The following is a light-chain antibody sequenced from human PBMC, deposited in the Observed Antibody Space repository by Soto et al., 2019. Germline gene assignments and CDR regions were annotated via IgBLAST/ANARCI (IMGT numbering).Light chain of an antibody. Sequence: DMQMTQSPSTLSASVGDRVTITCRASQNINRWLAWYQQRPGKAPKLLMYDASTLECGFPARFRCSGSGTVLTLTISRLQPEDSATYYFQQYYSFFGQGTKVEIK. V-gene: IGKV1-5*01. CDR2: DAS. CDR3: QQYYSF. CDR1: QNINRW. J-gene: IGKJ2*01.